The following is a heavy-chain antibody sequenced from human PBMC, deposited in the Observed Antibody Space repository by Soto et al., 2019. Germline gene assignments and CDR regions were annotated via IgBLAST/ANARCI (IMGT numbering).Heavy chain of an antibody. Sequence: QITLKESGPTLVKPTQTLTLTCHFSGFSLSTNGVGVGWIRQPPGKAMEWLALIYGDDDKRYSPSLTSRLTITKDTSKNQLVLTMTNIYPLDTATYYCAHSQSSGWCFDYGGQVTLVTVSS. J-gene: IGHJ4*02. V-gene: IGHV2-5*02. CDR1: GFSLSTNGVG. D-gene: IGHD6-19*01. CDR2: IYGDDDK. CDR3: AHSQSSGWCFDY.